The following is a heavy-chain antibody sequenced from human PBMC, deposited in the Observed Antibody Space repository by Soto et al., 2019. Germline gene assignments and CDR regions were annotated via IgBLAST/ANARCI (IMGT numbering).Heavy chain of an antibody. CDR3: ATSLPHMGPPYNWFDP. D-gene: IGHD2-21*01. CDR2: FDPEDGET. Sequence: ASVKVSCKVSGYTLTELSMHWVRQAPGKGLEWMGGFDPEDGETIYAQKFQGRVTMTEDTSTDTAYMELSSLRSEDTAVYYCATSLPHMGPPYNWFDPWGQGTLVTVSS. J-gene: IGHJ5*02. CDR1: GYTLTELS. V-gene: IGHV1-24*01.